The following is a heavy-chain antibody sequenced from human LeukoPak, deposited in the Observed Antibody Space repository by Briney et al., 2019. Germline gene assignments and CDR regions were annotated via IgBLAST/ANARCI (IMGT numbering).Heavy chain of an antibody. CDR2: INHSGST. V-gene: IGHV4-34*01. CDR1: GGSFSGYY. Sequence: SETLSLTCAVYGGSFSGYYWSWNRQPPGKGLEWIGEINHSGSTNYNPSLKSRVTISVDTSKNQFSLKLSSVTAADTAVYYCAGSGSYFYYYYYYMDVWGKGTTVTVSS. J-gene: IGHJ6*03. CDR3: AGSGSYFYYYYYYMDV. D-gene: IGHD3-10*01.